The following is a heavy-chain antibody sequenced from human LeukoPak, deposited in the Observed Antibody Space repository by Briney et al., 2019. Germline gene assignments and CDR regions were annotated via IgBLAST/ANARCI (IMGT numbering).Heavy chain of an antibody. CDR1: GASFSDYY. D-gene: IGHD1-1*01. CDR2: INHSGST. J-gene: IGHJ3*01. Sequence: PSETLSLTCAVYGASFSDYYWGWIRQPPGKGLEWIGGINHSGSTNYNPSLKSRVTISVDTSKNQFSLNLNSVTAADTAVYYCARGGRTALDAFDVWGQGTLVTVSS. CDR3: ARGGRTALDAFDV. V-gene: IGHV4-34*01.